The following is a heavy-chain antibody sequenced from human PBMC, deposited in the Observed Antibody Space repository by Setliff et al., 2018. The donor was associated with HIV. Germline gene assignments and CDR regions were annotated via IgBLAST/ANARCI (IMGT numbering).Heavy chain of an antibody. CDR3: ARARITMTGGRLEPYAFDR. D-gene: IGHD3-22*01. J-gene: IGHJ3*01. V-gene: IGHV4-61*01. CDR2: IYYSGTT. Sequence: PSETLSLTCAVSGGSVGSGSYYWSWIRQSPGKGLEWIGYIYYSGTTIYNPSLKSRVTMSVDTSKNQLSLKLRSVTAADTAVYYCARARITMTGGRLEPYAFDRWGQGTKVTVSS. CDR1: GGSVGSGSYY.